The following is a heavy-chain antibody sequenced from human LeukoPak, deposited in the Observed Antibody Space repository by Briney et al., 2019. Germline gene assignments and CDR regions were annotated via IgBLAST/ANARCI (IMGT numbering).Heavy chain of an antibody. J-gene: IGHJ4*02. CDR1: GFTFSNYW. V-gene: IGHV3-74*03. CDR2: INSDGSIT. CDR3: ARGGYCSGGSCYRGFDS. D-gene: IGHD2-15*01. Sequence: GGSLRLSCAASGFTFSNYWMQWVCQAPGKGLVWVSRINSDGSITTYADSVKGRFTVSRDNAKNTLFLQMNSLRDEDTAVYYCARGGYCSGGSCYRGFDSWGQGTLVTVSS.